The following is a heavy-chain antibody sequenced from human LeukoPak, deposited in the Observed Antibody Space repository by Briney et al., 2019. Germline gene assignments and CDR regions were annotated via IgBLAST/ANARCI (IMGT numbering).Heavy chain of an antibody. CDR2: ITSSSSTI. Sequence: GGSLRLSCAASGFTFSSYSMDWVRQAPGKGLEWLSYITSSSSTIYYADSVKGRFTISRDNAKNSLYLQMNSLRAEDTAVYYCARDQPSGYCSGGTCYSFDCWGQGTLVTVSS. D-gene: IGHD2-15*01. CDR3: ARDQPSGYCSGGTCYSFDC. CDR1: GFTFSSYS. V-gene: IGHV3-48*01. J-gene: IGHJ4*02.